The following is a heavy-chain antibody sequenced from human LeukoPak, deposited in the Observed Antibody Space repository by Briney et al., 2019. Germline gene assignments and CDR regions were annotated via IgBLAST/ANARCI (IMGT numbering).Heavy chain of an antibody. V-gene: IGHV1-2*02. CDR3: ARGYCSSTSCSIDY. D-gene: IGHD2-2*01. J-gene: IGHJ4*02. Sequence: ASVKVSCKASGYTFTGYYMHWVRQAPGQGLEWMGWINPNGGGTNYAQKFQGRVTMTRDTSISTAYMELSRLRSDDTAVYYCARGYCSSTSCSIDYWGQGTLVTVSS. CDR2: INPNGGGT. CDR1: GYTFTGYY.